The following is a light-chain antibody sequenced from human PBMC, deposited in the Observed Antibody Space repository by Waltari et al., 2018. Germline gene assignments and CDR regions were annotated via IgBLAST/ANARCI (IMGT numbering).Light chain of an antibody. CDR3: AAYTSTNTVI. CDR1: NSDIGYYNY. J-gene: IGLJ2*01. V-gene: IGLV2-14*01. Sequence: QSALTQPASVSGSPGQSVTISCTGTNSDIGYYNYVFWYQQYPGKAPKRLIFTVTRWPSGVSHRFSGSNAGDTASLTISGLQAEDEADYCCAAYTSTNTVIFGGGTKVTVL. CDR2: TVT.